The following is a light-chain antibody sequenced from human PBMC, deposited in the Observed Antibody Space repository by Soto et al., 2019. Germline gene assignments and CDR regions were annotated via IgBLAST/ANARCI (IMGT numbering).Light chain of an antibody. J-gene: IGKJ1*01. CDR2: AAS. CDR3: QQYYTYPWT. CDR1: QGVSNY. Sequence: AIRMTQSPSSLSASTGDGVTITCRASQGVSNYLAWYQQKPGQAPKVLIHAASTLQGGVPSRFSGSGSRTDFTLTISGLQSDDFATYYCQQYYTYPWTFGQGTKVDIK. V-gene: IGKV1-8*01.